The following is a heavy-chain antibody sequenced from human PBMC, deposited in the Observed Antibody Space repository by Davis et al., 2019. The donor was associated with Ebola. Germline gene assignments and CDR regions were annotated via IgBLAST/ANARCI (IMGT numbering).Heavy chain of an antibody. Sequence: GESLKISCVASGFTFSRSAMSWVRQAPGKGLEWVSSISSSGGIRYYADSGQGRFTISRDNSKNTLFLEMNSLRAEDTAVYYCAKVIDSSAWYGYALDVWGQGTTVTVSS. CDR2: ISSSGGIR. D-gene: IGHD6-13*01. CDR1: GFTFSRSA. CDR3: AKVIDSSAWYGYALDV. V-gene: IGHV3-23*01. J-gene: IGHJ6*02.